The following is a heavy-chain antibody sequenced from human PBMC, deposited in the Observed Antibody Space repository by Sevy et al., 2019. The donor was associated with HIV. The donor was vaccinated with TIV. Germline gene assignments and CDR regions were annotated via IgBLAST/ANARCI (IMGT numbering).Heavy chain of an antibody. V-gene: IGHV3-23*01. J-gene: IGHJ6*03. D-gene: IGHD2-21*02. CDR2: ITGSGGNT. CDR3: AKSPGDNYYYYMDV. CDR1: GFTFSSYA. Sequence: GGSLRLSCAATGFTFSSYAMSWVRQAPGKGLEWVSTITGSGGNTFYADSVKGGFTVSRDNSKKTLFLEMNSLRADDRAVYYGAKSPGDNYYYYMDVWGKGTTVTVSS.